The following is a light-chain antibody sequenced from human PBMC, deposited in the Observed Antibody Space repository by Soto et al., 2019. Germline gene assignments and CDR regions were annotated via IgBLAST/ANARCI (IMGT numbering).Light chain of an antibody. CDR1: QSVSSGY. Sequence: EIVLTQSPGTLSLSPGERATLSCRASQSVSSGYLAWYQQKPGQAPRLLIFAASSRGTDIPYRFSGSGSGTDFTLTISRLEPEDFSVYYCQQYGSSPPYTFGQGTTLEIK. J-gene: IGKJ2*01. CDR2: AAS. CDR3: QQYGSSPPYT. V-gene: IGKV3-20*01.